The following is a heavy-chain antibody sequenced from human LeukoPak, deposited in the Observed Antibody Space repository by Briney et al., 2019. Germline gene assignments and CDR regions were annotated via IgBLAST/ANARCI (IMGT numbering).Heavy chain of an antibody. D-gene: IGHD6-19*01. J-gene: IGHJ4*02. CDR1: GYFFTGYY. Sequence: ASVKVSCKTSGYFFTGYYIHWVRQAPGQGLEWMGWINPDSGGTNYEQKFQGRVTMTRDTSISTAYMELSRLRSDDTAVYYCARDQDSSGWYAYWGQGTLVTVSS. CDR2: INPDSGGT. CDR3: ARDQDSSGWYAY. V-gene: IGHV1-2*02.